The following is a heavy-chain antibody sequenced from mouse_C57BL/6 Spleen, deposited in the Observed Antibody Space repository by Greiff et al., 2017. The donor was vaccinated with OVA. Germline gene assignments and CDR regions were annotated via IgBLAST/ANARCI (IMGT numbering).Heavy chain of an antibody. CDR3: ARHRGSSYAMDY. CDR2: IWSDGST. V-gene: IGHV2-6-1*01. Sequence: QVQLKESGPGLVAPSQSLSITCTVSGFSLTSYGVHWVRQPPGKGLEWLVVIWSDGSTTYNSALKSRLSISKDNSKSQVFLKMNRLQTDDTAMYYCARHRGSSYAMDYWGQGTSVTVSS. CDR1: GFSLTSYG. J-gene: IGHJ4*01.